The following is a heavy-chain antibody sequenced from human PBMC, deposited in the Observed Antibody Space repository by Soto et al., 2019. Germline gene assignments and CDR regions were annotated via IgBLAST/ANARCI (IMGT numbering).Heavy chain of an antibody. V-gene: IGHV1-2*04. CDR3: ARDYGDYYFDY. CDR1: GYTFTGYY. J-gene: IGHJ4*02. CDR2: INPNSGVT. Sequence: ASVKVSCKASGYTFTGYYVHWVRQAPGQGPQWMGWINPNSGVTKYAQKFQGWVTMTRDTSISTAYMELSSLKSDDTAVYYCARDYGDYYFDYWGQGTLVTVS. D-gene: IGHD4-17*01.